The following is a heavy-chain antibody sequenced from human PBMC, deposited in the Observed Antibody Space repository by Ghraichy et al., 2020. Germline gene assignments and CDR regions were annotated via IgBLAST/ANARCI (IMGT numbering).Heavy chain of an antibody. J-gene: IGHJ6*02. V-gene: IGHV5-51*01. D-gene: IGHD2-21*02. CDR1: GYSFTSYW. CDR3: ARQPLVVTAHPPYYGMDV. CDR2: IYPGDSDT. Sequence: GESLNISCKGSGYSFTSYWIGWVRQMPGKGLEWMGIIYPGDSDTRYSPSFQGQVTISADKSISTAYLQWSSLKASDTAMYYCARQPLVVTAHPPYYGMDVWGQGTTVTVSS.